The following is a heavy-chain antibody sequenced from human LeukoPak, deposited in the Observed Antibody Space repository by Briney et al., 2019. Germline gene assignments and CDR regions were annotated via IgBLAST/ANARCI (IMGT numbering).Heavy chain of an antibody. CDR2: IGGRGGST. J-gene: IGHJ5*02. CDR1: GFIFSDYG. Sequence: GGSLRLSCAASGFIFSDYGMSWVRQAPGKGLEWVSSIGGRGGSTYYADSVKGRFTISRDNAKKSVYLQMNSLRVENTAVYYCARGSSNIAARNNWFDPWGQGTLVTVSS. D-gene: IGHD6-6*01. CDR3: ARGSSNIAARNNWFDP. V-gene: IGHV3-23*01.